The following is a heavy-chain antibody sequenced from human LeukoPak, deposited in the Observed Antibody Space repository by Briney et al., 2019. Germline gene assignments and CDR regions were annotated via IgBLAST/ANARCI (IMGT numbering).Heavy chain of an antibody. V-gene: IGHV3-48*01. CDR1: GFTFSSYS. D-gene: IGHD5-18*01. Sequence: PGGSLRLSCAASGFTFSSYSMNWVRQAPGRGLEWVSYISSSSSTIYYADSVKGRFTISRDNAENSLYLQMNSLRAEDTAVYYCAREMNTAPDYWGQGTLVTVSS. J-gene: IGHJ4*02. CDR3: AREMNTAPDY. CDR2: ISSSSSTI.